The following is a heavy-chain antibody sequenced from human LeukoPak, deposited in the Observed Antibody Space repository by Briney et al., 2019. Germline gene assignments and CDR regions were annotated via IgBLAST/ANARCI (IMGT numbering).Heavy chain of an antibody. CDR2: ITGSGGST. J-gene: IGHJ5*02. D-gene: IGHD2-21*02. V-gene: IGHV3-23*01. Sequence: PGGSLRLSCAASGFTFSNYAMTWVRQAPGKGLQWVSSITGSGGSTYYADSVKGRFTISRDNSKNTAYLQMNSLRVDDTAVYYCAKEGQFSVTPNAWGQGALVTVSS. CDR3: AKEGQFSVTPNA. CDR1: GFTFSNYA.